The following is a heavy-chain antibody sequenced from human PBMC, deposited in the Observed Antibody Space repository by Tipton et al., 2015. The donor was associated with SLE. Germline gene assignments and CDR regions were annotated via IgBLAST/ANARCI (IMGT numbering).Heavy chain of an antibody. D-gene: IGHD2-21*01. V-gene: IGHV3-20*04. CDR3: ARAVDCGGDCYSFDY. CDR2: INWNGGRT. J-gene: IGHJ4*02. CDR1: GFTFEDYG. Sequence: SLRLSCAASGFTFEDYGMSWVRQAPGKGLEWVSGINWNGGRTGYADSVTGRFTISRDNAKNSLYLQMNSLRAEDTALYYCARAVDCGGDCYSFDYWGQGTLVTVSS.